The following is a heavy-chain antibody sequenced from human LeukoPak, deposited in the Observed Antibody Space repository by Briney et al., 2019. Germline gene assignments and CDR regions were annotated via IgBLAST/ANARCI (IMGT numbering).Heavy chain of an antibody. CDR3: ARQGSGWANWFDP. CDR2: IYYTGST. J-gene: IGHJ5*02. V-gene: IGHV4-59*08. Sequence: SETLSLTCTVSGGSISSYYWSWIRQPPGKGLEWIGYIYYTGSTNYNLSLKSRVTISVDTSKNQFSLKLSSVTAADTAVYYCARQGSGWANWFDPWGQGTLVTVSS. D-gene: IGHD6-19*01. CDR1: GGSISSYY.